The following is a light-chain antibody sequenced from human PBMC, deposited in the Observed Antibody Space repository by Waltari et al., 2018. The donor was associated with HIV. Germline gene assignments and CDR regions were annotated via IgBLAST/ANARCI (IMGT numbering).Light chain of an antibody. CDR3: HVWDSAGDGHV. CDR1: NVGSNS. J-gene: IGLJ1*01. CDR2: DDT. Sequence: SYVLTPPPSESVAPGQTARVTCGGQNVGSNSGHWYQQKAGQPPTLVLYDDTDRPSGIPERFSGSNSGNTATLTISRVEVGDEADYYCHVWDSAGDGHVFGSGTKVTV. V-gene: IGLV3-21*02.